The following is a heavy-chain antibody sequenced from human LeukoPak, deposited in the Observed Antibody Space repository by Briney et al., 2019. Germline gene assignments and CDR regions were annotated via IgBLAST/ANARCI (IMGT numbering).Heavy chain of an antibody. Sequence: ASVKVSCKASGYTLANYAMHWVRQAPGQRLEWLGWISAASGKTEYSQDFQDRLTITSDTSASTAYMELNSLRAEDMAVYYCTRARDYYTPPFDNWGQGTLVTVSS. D-gene: IGHD3-3*01. J-gene: IGHJ4*02. CDR2: ISAASGKT. V-gene: IGHV1-3*03. CDR1: GYTLANYA. CDR3: TRARDYYTPPFDN.